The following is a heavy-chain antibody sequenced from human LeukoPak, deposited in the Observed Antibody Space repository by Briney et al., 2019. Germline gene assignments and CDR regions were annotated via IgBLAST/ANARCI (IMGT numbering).Heavy chain of an antibody. V-gene: IGHV3-30*18. CDR2: ISYDGGNK. D-gene: IGHD3-22*01. CDR3: AKDLEAVTMIVPY. CDR1: GFTFSSYG. Sequence: GRSLRLSCAASGFTFSSYGMHWVRQAPGKGLEWVAVISYDGGNKYYADSVKGRFTISRDNSKNTLYLQMNSLRAEDTAVYYCAKDLEAVTMIVPYWGQGTLVTVSS. J-gene: IGHJ4*02.